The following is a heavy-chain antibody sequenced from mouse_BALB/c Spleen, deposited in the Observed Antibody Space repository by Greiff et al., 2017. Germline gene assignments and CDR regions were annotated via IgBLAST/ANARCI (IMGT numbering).Heavy chain of an antibody. CDR1: GYTFTSYW. V-gene: IGHV1-5*01. Sequence: VQLQQSGTVLARPGASVKMSCKASGYTFTSYWMHWVKQRPGQGLEWIGAIYPGNSDTSYNQKFKGKAKLTAVTSTSTAYMELSSLTNEDSAVYYCTREGYDYDGQTMDYWGQGTSVTVSS. CDR2: IYPGNSDT. D-gene: IGHD2-4*01. CDR3: TREGYDYDGQTMDY. J-gene: IGHJ4*01.